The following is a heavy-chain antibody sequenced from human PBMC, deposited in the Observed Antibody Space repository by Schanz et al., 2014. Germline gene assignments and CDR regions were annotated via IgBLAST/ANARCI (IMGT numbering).Heavy chain of an antibody. CDR3: AKGRFGELSAFDI. CDR2: ISHDGYST. J-gene: IGHJ3*02. V-gene: IGHV3-64*04. Sequence: VQLLESGGGLVQPGGSLRLSCSASGFTFSIYAMHWVRQAPGKGLEYVSAISHDGYSTYYADSVKGRFTISRDNSKNTLYLQMNSLRAEDTAVYYCAKGRFGELSAFDIWGRGTMVTVSS. CDR1: GFTFSIYA. D-gene: IGHD3-10*01.